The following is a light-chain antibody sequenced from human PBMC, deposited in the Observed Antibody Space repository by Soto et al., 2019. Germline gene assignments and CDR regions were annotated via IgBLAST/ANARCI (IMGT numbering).Light chain of an antibody. CDR2: DVT. CDR1: SSDVGGYNA. V-gene: IGLV2-14*01. CDR3: GSYATGGAYV. Sequence: QSVMTQPASVSGSPGRSITMSCTGTSSDVGGYNAVSWYQQHPGKAPKLMIYDVTNRPSGASNRFSGSKSGNTASLTISGLQAEDEADYYCGSYATGGAYVFGTGTKVTVL. J-gene: IGLJ1*01.